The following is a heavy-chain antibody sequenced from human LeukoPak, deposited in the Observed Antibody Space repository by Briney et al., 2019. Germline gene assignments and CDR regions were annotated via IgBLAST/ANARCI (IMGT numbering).Heavy chain of an antibody. V-gene: IGHV3-74*01. Sequence: GGSLRLSCAASGFTFTTYWMHWVRQAPGKGLVWVSHINSDGSITSYADSVKGRFTISRDNSKNTLYLQMNSLRAEDTAVYYCAKDPRLAVATDNWFDPWGQGTLVTVSS. J-gene: IGHJ5*02. D-gene: IGHD6-19*01. CDR3: AKDPRLAVATDNWFDP. CDR2: INSDGSIT. CDR1: GFTFTTYW.